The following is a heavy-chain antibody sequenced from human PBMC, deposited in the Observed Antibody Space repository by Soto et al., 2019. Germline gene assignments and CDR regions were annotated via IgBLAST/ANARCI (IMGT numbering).Heavy chain of an antibody. CDR2: ISAYNGNT. D-gene: IGHD3-22*01. Sequence: ASVKVSCKASGYTFTSYGISWVRQAPGQGLEWMGWISAYNGNTNYAQKLQGRVTMTTDTSTSTAYMELRSLRSDDTAVYYCARLEVEGMYYYGSSGYYPPDWWGQGTLVTVSS. J-gene: IGHJ4*02. CDR3: ARLEVEGMYYYGSSGYYPPDW. V-gene: IGHV1-18*04. CDR1: GYTFTSYG.